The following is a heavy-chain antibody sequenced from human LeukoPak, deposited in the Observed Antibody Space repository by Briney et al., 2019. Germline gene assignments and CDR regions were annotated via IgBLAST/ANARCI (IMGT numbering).Heavy chain of an antibody. V-gene: IGHV4-4*02. CDR3: ARVSWDFCSGYYQTLGNYYYMDV. Sequence: SETLSLTCAVSGGSISSSNWRSWVRQPPGKGLEWIGEIYHSGSTNYNPSLKSRVTISVDKSKNQFSLKLSSVTAADTAVYYCARVSWDFCSGYYQTLGNYYYMDVWGKGTTVTVSS. J-gene: IGHJ6*03. CDR1: GGSISSSNW. CDR2: IYHSGST. D-gene: IGHD3-3*01.